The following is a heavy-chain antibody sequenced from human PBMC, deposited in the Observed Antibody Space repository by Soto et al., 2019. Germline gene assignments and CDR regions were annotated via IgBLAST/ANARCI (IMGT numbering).Heavy chain of an antibody. Sequence: PGESLKISCKASGYSFTANWIGWVRQMPGKGLEWMGIIYPGDSDARYSPSFQGQVTISADKSSNTASLRWSGLKASDTAMYYCAKSRLDWVWGTSGFFDSWGQGTLVTVSS. CDR3: AKSRLDWVWGTSGFFDS. J-gene: IGHJ4*02. CDR1: GYSFTANW. V-gene: IGHV5-51*01. D-gene: IGHD3-16*01. CDR2: IYPGDSDA.